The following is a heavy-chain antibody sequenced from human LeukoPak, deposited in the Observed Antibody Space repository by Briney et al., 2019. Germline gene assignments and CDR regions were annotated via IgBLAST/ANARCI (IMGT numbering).Heavy chain of an antibody. V-gene: IGHV4-34*01. D-gene: IGHD1-7*01. CDR3: ARARELPGYYYYYMDV. Sequence: PSETLSLTCAVYGGSFSGYYWSWIRQPPGKGLEWIGEINHSGSTNYNPSLKSRFTISVDTSKTQFSLKLSSVTAAHTAVYHCARARELPGYYYYYMDVWGKGTTVTVSS. CDR2: INHSGST. CDR1: GGSFSGYY. J-gene: IGHJ6*03.